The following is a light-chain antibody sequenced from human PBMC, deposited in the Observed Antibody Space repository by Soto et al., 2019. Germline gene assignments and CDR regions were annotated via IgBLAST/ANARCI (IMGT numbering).Light chain of an antibody. Sequence: EIVLTQSPDTLSLSPGERATLSCRASQSVSSSLAWYQQKPGQAPRLLIYDASNRATGIPARFSGSGSGTDFNLTISSIEPEDFAVYYCQQHSNWPPEVTFGPGTKVDIK. J-gene: IGKJ3*01. CDR1: QSVSSS. V-gene: IGKV3-11*01. CDR2: DAS. CDR3: QQHSNWPPEVT.